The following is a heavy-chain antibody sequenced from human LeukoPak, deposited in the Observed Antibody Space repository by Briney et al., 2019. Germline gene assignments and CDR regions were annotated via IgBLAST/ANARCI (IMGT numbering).Heavy chain of an antibody. J-gene: IGHJ4*02. CDR1: GASLSDFY. D-gene: IGHD3-3*01. V-gene: IGHV4-34*01. CDR3: VRQGTNSGYYLLDY. Sequence: SETLSLTCAVYGASLSDFYWSWIRQSPGKGLQWIGEVAHKGPTVHSPTLNRKYNPSLESRVTMSVDPSKNQFSLKLTSVTVADTATYYCVRQGTNSGYYLLDYWGPGHLVTVSA. CDR2: VAHKGPTVHSPTLNR.